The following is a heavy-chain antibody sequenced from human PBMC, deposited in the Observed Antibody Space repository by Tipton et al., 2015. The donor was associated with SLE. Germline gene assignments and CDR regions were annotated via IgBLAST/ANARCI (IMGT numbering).Heavy chain of an antibody. CDR3: AREKKRSLTVFYYDS. J-gene: IGHJ5*01. Sequence: TLSLTCTVSGASISSGSYYCSWIRQPAGKGLEWIGHSYTSGSATYNPSLISRVAMSVDTSKNQFSLELSSVSAADTAVYYCAREKKRSLTVFYYDSWGQGTLVTVSS. CDR1: GASISSGSYY. CDR2: SYTSGSA. V-gene: IGHV4-61*09. D-gene: IGHD3-9*01.